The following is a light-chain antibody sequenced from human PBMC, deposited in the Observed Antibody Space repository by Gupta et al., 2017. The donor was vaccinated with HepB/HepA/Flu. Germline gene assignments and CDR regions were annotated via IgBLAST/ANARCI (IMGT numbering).Light chain of an antibody. CDR3: QQSDSHPQST. V-gene: IGKV1-39*01. J-gene: IGKJ3*01. CDR1: QSITNY. CDR2: AAS. Sequence: DIQMTQSPSSLSASVGDRVTITCRASQSITNYLNWYQQKPGKAPKLLIYAASSWQSGVPSRFSGSGYGKDLTLTISSRQQEDFAPYYCQQSDSHPQSTFGHGTKVDIK.